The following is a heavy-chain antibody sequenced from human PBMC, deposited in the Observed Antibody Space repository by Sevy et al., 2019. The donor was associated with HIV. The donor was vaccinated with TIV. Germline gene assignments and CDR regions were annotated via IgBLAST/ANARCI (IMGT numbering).Heavy chain of an antibody. CDR1: GVSITRSY. CDR2: VYYTGKT. CDR3: ARGGAGRQFDYYYYMDV. J-gene: IGHJ6*03. V-gene: IGHV4-59*01. D-gene: IGHD6-6*01. Sequence: SETLSLTCNVSGVSITRSYWNWIRQTPGKGLEWIAFVYYTGKTNYNPSLRSRVTVSLATSKSQFSLKLSSVTAADTAVYYCARGGAGRQFDYYYYMDVWGKGTTVTVSS.